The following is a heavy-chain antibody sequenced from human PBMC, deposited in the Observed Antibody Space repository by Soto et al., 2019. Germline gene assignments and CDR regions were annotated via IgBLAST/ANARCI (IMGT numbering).Heavy chain of an antibody. CDR2: IIPIFGTA. V-gene: IGHV1-69*01. CDR3: ARDGGRNSGGIDY. J-gene: IGHJ4*02. D-gene: IGHD1-26*01. Sequence: QVQLVQSGAEVKKPGSSVKVSCKASGGTFSSYSINWVRQAPGQGLEWMGEIIPIFGTANYAQKVQGRVTITEDETTGTADMGLSSLGSADTDVYYCARDGGRNSGGIDYWGQGTLVTVSS. CDR1: GGTFSSYS.